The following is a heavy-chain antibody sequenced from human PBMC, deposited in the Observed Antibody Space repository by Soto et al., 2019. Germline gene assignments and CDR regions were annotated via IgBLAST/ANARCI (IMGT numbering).Heavy chain of an antibody. CDR1: GFIFDDYA. V-gene: IGHV3-9*01. CDR2: INWNSGRI. Sequence: EVQLVESGGGLVQPGRSLRLSCAASGFIFDDYAMYWVRQAPGKSLEWVSGINWNSGRIGYADSVKGRFTISRDNAKNSLYLEMNSLRAEDTALYYCAKDRSYSNSYLFDNWGQGTLVTVSS. D-gene: IGHD6-6*01. CDR3: AKDRSYSNSYLFDN. J-gene: IGHJ4*02.